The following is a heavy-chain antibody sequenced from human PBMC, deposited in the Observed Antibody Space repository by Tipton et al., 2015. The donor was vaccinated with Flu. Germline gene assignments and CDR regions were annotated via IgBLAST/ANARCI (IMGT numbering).Heavy chain of an antibody. CDR3: ARLSYYDVDLKNFYFED. Sequence: LRLSCTVSGGSISSSSYYWGWIRQPPGKGLEWIASIYYSGRTYYNPSLKSRVTISVDTSKNQFSLKLNSVTAADTAVYYCARLSYYDVDLKNFYFEDWGQGTLVTVSS. V-gene: IGHV4-39*01. D-gene: IGHD3-10*02. CDR2: IYYSGRT. CDR1: GGSISSSSYY. J-gene: IGHJ4*02.